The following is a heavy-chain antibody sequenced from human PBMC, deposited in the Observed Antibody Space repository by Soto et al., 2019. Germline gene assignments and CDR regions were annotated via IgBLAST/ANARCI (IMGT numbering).Heavy chain of an antibody. J-gene: IGHJ4*02. Sequence: PSETLSLTCTVSGGSISSYYWSWIRQPPGKGLEWIGYIYYSGSTNYNPSLKSRVTISVDTSKNQFSLKLSSVTAADTAVYYCARGIQLWQYYFDYWGQGTLVTVSS. CDR1: GGSISSYY. CDR3: ARGIQLWQYYFDY. V-gene: IGHV4-59*01. D-gene: IGHD5-18*01. CDR2: IYYSGST.